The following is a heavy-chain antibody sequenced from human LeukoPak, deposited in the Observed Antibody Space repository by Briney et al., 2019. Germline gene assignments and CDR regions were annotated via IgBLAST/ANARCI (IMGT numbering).Heavy chain of an antibody. CDR2: ISSSGSTI. J-gene: IGHJ4*02. Sequence: PGGSLRLSCVASGFTFSSYEMNWVRQAPGKGLEWVSYISSSGSTIYYADSVKGRFTISRDNAKNSLYLQMNSLRAEDTAVYYCARDRYGDSKFDYWGQGTLVTVSS. D-gene: IGHD4-17*01. CDR1: GFTFSSYE. CDR3: ARDRYGDSKFDY. V-gene: IGHV3-48*03.